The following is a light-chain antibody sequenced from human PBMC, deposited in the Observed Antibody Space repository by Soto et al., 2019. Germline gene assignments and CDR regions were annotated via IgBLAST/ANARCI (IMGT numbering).Light chain of an antibody. CDR3: QQRSKSPVT. CDR2: DAS. V-gene: IGKV3-11*01. J-gene: IGKJ3*01. CDR1: QSIGST. Sequence: EIVLTQSPDTLSLSPGERAIFSCRTSQSIGSTLACYQHKPGQAPRLLIYDASKRATGIPARFSGSGSGTDFTLTISSLEPEDFAVYFCQQRSKSPVTFGPGTTVDIK.